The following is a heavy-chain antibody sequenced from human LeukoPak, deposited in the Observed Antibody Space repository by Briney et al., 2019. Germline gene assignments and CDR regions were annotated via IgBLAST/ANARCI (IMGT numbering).Heavy chain of an antibody. CDR2: IYTSGST. CDR1: GGSFSGYY. CDR3: ARERGGGTYYYDSSGYYYVDDAFDI. D-gene: IGHD3-22*01. Sequence: PSETLSLTCAVYGGSFSGYYWSWIRQPAGKGLEWIGRIYTSGSTNYNPSLKSRVTMSVDTSKNQFSLKLSSVTAADTAVYYCARERGGGTYYYDSSGYYYVDDAFDIWGQGTMVTVSS. V-gene: IGHV4-4*07. J-gene: IGHJ3*02.